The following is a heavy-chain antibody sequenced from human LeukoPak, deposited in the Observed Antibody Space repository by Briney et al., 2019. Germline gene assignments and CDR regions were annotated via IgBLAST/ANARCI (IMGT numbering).Heavy chain of an antibody. Sequence: PSETLPLTCTVSGGSVSSSSDYWGWIRQPPGKGLEWIGSFYYSRSTYYNPALKSRVTISVDTSKNQFSLKLSSVTAADTAVYYCANLYNSGSYFGYWGQGTLVTVSS. V-gene: IGHV4-39*01. D-gene: IGHD3-10*01. CDR3: ANLYNSGSYFGY. CDR2: FYYSRST. CDR1: GGSVSSSSDY. J-gene: IGHJ4*02.